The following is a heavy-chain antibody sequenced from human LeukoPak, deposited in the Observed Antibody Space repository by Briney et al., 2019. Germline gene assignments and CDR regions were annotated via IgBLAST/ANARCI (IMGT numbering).Heavy chain of an antibody. D-gene: IGHD1-26*01. CDR1: GFTFSSNW. CDR2: SNEDGSTT. Sequence: PGGSLRLSCAASGFTFSSNWMHWVRQAPGKGLVWVSRSNEDGSTTNYADSVKGRFTISRDNAKNTLDLQMNSLRAEDTAVYYCVRDLGGRSGHWGQGTLVTVSS. J-gene: IGHJ4*02. V-gene: IGHV3-74*01. CDR3: VRDLGGRSGH.